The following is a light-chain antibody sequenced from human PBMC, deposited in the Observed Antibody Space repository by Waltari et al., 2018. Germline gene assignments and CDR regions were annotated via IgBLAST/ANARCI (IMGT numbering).Light chain of an antibody. Sequence: QSVLTQPPSLSGAPGQRLTITCTWSSSNIGAGYDVHWYPQLPGTAPKLLIYGNSKRPSGVPDRFSGSKSGTSASLAITGLQAEDEADYYCQSYDSSYDVFGTGTKVTVL. CDR3: QSYDSSYDV. CDR1: SSNIGAGYD. V-gene: IGLV1-40*01. CDR2: GNS. J-gene: IGLJ1*01.